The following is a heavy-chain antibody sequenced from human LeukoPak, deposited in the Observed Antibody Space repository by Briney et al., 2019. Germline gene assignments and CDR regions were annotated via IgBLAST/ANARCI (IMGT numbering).Heavy chain of an antibody. CDR2: ISGSGGST. V-gene: IGHV3-23*01. J-gene: IGHJ3*02. CDR1: GFTLSSYA. Sequence: PGGSLRLSCAASGFTLSSYAMSWVRQAPGKGLEWVSAISGSGGSTYYADSVKGRFTISRDNSKNTLYLQMNSLRAEDTAVYYCAKANYGDHDAFDIWGQGTMVTVSS. CDR3: AKANYGDHDAFDI. D-gene: IGHD4-17*01.